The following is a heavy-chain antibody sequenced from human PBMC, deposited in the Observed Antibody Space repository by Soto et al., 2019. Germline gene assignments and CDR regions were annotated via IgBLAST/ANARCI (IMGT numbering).Heavy chain of an antibody. CDR3: AGSGLLLGLGESNRNYMDV. D-gene: IGHD3-10*01. Sequence: SETLSLTCTVSGGSISSYCWNWIRQPPCKGLERNGYIYYSGSTNYNPSLKGRVTISVDASKNQFSLELRCVTAADTAVYYCAGSGLLLGLGESNRNYMDVWGKGTTVTVAS. J-gene: IGHJ6*03. CDR1: GGSISSYC. V-gene: IGHV4-59*08. CDR2: IYYSGST.